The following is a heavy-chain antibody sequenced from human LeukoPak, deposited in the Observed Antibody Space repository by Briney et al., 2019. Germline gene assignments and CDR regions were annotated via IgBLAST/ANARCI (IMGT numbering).Heavy chain of an antibody. CDR1: GFTFSSYS. D-gene: IGHD6-6*01. V-gene: IGHV3-73*01. Sequence: GRSLRLSCAASGFTFSSYSMNWVRQASGKGLEWVGRIRSKANSYATAYAASVKGRFTISRDDSKNTAYLQMNSLKTEDTAVYYCTRHMGSSSPFYYYYMDVWGKGTTVTVSS. CDR3: TRHMGSSSPFYYYYMDV. CDR2: IRSKANSYAT. J-gene: IGHJ6*03.